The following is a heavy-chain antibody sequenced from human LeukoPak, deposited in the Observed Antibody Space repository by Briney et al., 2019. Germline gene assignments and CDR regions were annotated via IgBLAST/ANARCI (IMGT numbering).Heavy chain of an antibody. CDR3: ARDSRASDQLPKRGYNWFDP. CDR2: IYYSGST. CDR1: GGSISSYY. V-gene: IGHV4-59*01. D-gene: IGHD2-2*01. Sequence: SETLSLTCTVSGGSISSYYWSWIRQPPGQGLEWIGYIYYSGSTNYNPSLKSRVTISVDTSKNQFSLKLSSVTAADTAVYYCARDSRASDQLPKRGYNWFDPWGQGTLVTVSS. J-gene: IGHJ5*02.